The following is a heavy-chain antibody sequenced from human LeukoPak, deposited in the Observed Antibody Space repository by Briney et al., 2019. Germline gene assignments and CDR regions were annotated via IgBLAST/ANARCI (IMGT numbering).Heavy chain of an antibody. J-gene: IGHJ4*02. CDR2: FDPEDGET. V-gene: IGHV1-24*01. Sequence: ASVKVSCKVSGYTLTELSMHWVRQAPGKGLEWMGGFDPEDGETIYAQKFQGRVTMTEDTSTDTAYMELGSLRSEDTAVYYCATSPLFDGYYNFDYWGQGTLVTVSS. CDR3: ATSPLFDGYYNFDY. CDR1: GYTLTELS. D-gene: IGHD3-22*01.